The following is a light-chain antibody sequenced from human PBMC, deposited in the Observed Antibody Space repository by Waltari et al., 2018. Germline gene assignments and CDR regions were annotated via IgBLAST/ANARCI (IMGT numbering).Light chain of an antibody. CDR3: QQSYSTPET. CDR2: SAS. J-gene: IGKJ1*01. CDR1: KNIKTF. V-gene: IGKV1-39*01. Sequence: IQMIPSPSSLSASVRVSVPIPCRASKNIKTFLNWYQQKPGKAPQLLIYSASGLETGVPSRFSCSGSGTEFTLTISSLHPEDFATYYCQQSYSTPETFGQGTKVEVK.